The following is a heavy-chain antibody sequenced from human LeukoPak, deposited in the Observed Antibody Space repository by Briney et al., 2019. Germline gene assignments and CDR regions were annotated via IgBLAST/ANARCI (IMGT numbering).Heavy chain of an antibody. CDR2: IWYDGSNK. J-gene: IGHJ4*02. D-gene: IGHD2-15*01. CDR1: GFTFSSHG. V-gene: IGHV3-33*01. CDR3: ARDKASSHFDY. Sequence: GRSLRLCCAASGFTFSSHGMHWVRQAPAKGLGWVAVIWYDGSNKYYADSVKGRFTISRDNSKNTLYLQMNSLRAEDTAVYYCARDKASSHFDYWGQGTLVTVSS.